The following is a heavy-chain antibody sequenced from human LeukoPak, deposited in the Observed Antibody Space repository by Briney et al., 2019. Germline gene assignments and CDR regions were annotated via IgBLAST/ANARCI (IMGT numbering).Heavy chain of an antibody. V-gene: IGHV1-69*13. CDR3: ARGYGDYATDY. D-gene: IGHD4-17*01. CDR2: IIPIFGTA. Sequence: SVTVSFKASGGTFSSYAISWVRQAPGQGLEWMGGIIPIFGTANYAQKFQGRVTITADESTSTAYMELSSLRSEDTAVYYCARGYGDYATDYWGQGTLVTVSS. J-gene: IGHJ4*02. CDR1: GGTFSSYA.